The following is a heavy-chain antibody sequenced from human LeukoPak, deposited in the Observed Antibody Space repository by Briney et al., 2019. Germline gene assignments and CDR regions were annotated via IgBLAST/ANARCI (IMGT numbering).Heavy chain of an antibody. CDR3: AKISSWHTVAFDF. CDR1: GFIFSSYP. CDR2: INFSSGII. J-gene: IGHJ4*01. V-gene: IGHV3-23*01. Sequence: GGSVRLSCATSGFIFSSYPMSWVRQAPGKGLEWVSTINFSSGIIYYADSVKGRLTVSRDNSKSTLYLQMNSLRAEDTGVYYCAKISSWHTVAFDFWGHGTLATVPS. D-gene: IGHD3-3*02.